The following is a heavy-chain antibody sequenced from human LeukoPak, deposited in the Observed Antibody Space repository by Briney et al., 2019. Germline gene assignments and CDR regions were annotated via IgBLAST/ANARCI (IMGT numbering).Heavy chain of an antibody. V-gene: IGHV3-30-3*01. J-gene: IGHJ5*02. CDR3: ARADLNIVVVPAWFDP. Sequence: SGGSLRLSWAASGFTFSSYAMHWVRQAPGKGLEWVAVISYDGSNKYYADSVKGRFTISRDNSKNTLYLQMNSLRAEDTAVYYCARADLNIVVVPAWFDPWGQGTLVTVSS. CDR1: GFTFSSYA. D-gene: IGHD2-2*01. CDR2: ISYDGSNK.